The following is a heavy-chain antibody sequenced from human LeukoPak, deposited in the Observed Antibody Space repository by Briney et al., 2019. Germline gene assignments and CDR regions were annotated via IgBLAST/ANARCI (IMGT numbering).Heavy chain of an antibody. D-gene: IGHD3-9*01. J-gene: IGHJ4*02. Sequence: PSETLSLTCAVYGGSFSGYYWRWIRQPPGKGLEWIGEINHSGSTNYNPSLKSRVTISVDTSKNQFSLKLSSVTAADTAVYYCARGAEGSILTGYFYYFDYWGQGTLVTVSS. V-gene: IGHV4-34*01. CDR1: GGSFSGYY. CDR3: ARGAEGSILTGYFYYFDY. CDR2: INHSGST.